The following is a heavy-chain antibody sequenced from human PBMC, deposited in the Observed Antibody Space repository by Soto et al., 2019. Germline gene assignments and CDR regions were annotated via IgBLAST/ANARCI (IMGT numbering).Heavy chain of an antibody. J-gene: IGHJ4*02. D-gene: IGHD2-2*01. V-gene: IGHV3-48*01. CDR2: ISSSSSTI. Sequence: EVQLVESGGGLVQPGGSLRLSCAASGFTFSSYSMNWVRQAPGKGLEWVSYISSSSSTIYYADSVKGRFTISRDNAKNSLYLQMNSLRAEDTAVYYCARDDHCSSTSCQFDYWGQGTLVTVSS. CDR1: GFTFSSYS. CDR3: ARDDHCSSTSCQFDY.